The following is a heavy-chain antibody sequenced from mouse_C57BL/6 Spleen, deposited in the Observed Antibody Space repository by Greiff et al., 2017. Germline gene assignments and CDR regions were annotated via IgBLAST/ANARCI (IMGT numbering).Heavy chain of an antibody. CDR1: GYTFTSYW. CDR2: IDPSDSST. V-gene: IGHV1-69*01. CDR3: ARGTAYYYGSSCFDY. D-gene: IGHD1-1*01. J-gene: IGHJ2*01. Sequence: VQLQQPGAELVMPGASVKLSCTASGYTFTSYWMHWVKQRPGQGLEWIGEIDPSDSSTNYNQKFKGKSTLTVDKSSITAYMQLSSLPSEDSAVYYWARGTAYYYGSSCFDYWGQGTTLTVSS.